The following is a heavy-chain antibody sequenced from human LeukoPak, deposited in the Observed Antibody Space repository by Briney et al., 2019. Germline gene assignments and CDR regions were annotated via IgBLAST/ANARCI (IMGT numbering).Heavy chain of an antibody. J-gene: IGHJ4*02. CDR3: ARERYASSSSDY. Sequence: ASVKVSCKASGYTFTGYYMHWVRQAPGQGLEWMGWINPNSGGTNYAQKFQGRVTMTRDTSISTAYMELSRLRSDDTAVYYCARERYASSSSDYWGQGTLVTVSS. CDR1: GYTFTGYY. D-gene: IGHD6-6*01. V-gene: IGHV1-2*02. CDR2: INPNSGGT.